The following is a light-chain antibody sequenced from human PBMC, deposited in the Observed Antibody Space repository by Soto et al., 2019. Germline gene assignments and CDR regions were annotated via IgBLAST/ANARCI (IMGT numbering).Light chain of an antibody. Sequence: DIVMTQSPDSLAVSLGERATINCKSSQSVLYSSNNKNYLAWYQQKPGQPPKLLIYWASTRESGVPDRFSGSGTGPDFTITISSLQAEEMAVYNCQQYYSTHLTFGGANKG. J-gene: IGKJ4*01. CDR2: WAS. CDR3: QQYYSTHLT. CDR1: QSVLYSSNNKNY. V-gene: IGKV4-1*01.